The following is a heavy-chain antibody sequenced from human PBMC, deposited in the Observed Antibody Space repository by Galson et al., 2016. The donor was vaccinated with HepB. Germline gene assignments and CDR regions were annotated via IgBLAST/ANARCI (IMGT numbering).Heavy chain of an antibody. D-gene: IGHD2-21*01. V-gene: IGHV5-51*01. CDR2: IHPGDSHT. Sequence: QSGAEVKKPGESLKISCEGSGYSFTGYWIGWVRQMPGNGLEWMGIIHPGDSHTRYSPSFPGQVSIPADESNSTSSLQWGRLKASDTATYYCARLVMLHSRVNYYFFGMGVWGKGTTVTVSS. CDR1: GYSFTGYW. CDR3: ARLVMLHSRVNYYFFGMGV. J-gene: IGHJ6*04.